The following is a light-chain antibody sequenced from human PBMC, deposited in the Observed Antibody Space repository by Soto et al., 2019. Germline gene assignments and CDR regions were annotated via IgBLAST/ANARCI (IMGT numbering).Light chain of an antibody. CDR3: QQYGSSPWT. Sequence: EIVLTQSPGTLSLSPGERATLSCRASQSVSSNYLAWYQQKTGQTPRLLIYIASNRAPGIPDRFSGSGSGTHFTLTISRVEPEDLAVYYCQQYGSSPWTFGQGTKVEIK. V-gene: IGKV3-20*01. CDR2: IAS. J-gene: IGKJ1*01. CDR1: QSVSSNY.